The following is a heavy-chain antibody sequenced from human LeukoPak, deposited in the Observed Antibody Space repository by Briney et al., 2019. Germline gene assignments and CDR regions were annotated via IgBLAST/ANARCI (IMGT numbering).Heavy chain of an antibody. Sequence: GGSLRLSCAASGLTFSSYGMHWVRQAPGKGLEGVAFIRYDGSNKYYADSVKGRFTISRDNSKNTLYLQMNSLRAEDTAVYYCAKDGYGGNVYYFDYWGQGTLVTVSS. J-gene: IGHJ4*02. CDR3: AKDGYGGNVYYFDY. D-gene: IGHD4-23*01. CDR1: GLTFSSYG. CDR2: IRYDGSNK. V-gene: IGHV3-30*02.